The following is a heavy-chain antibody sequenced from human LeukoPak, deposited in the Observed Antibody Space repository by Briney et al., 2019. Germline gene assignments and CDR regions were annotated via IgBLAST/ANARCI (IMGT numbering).Heavy chain of an antibody. Sequence: ASVKVSCKASGYTFTGYYMHWVRQAPGQGLEWMGWINPNSGGTNYAQKFQGRVTITADESTSTAYMELSSLRSEDTAVYYCARSVPTIFGVTSYYYYMDVWGKGTTVTVSS. CDR2: INPNSGGT. CDR1: GYTFTGYY. D-gene: IGHD3-3*01. J-gene: IGHJ6*03. CDR3: ARSVPTIFGVTSYYYYMDV. V-gene: IGHV1-2*02.